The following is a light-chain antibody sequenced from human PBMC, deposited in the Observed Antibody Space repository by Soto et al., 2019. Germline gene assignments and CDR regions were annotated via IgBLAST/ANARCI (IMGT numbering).Light chain of an antibody. J-gene: IGKJ2*01. CDR3: HQYNKWPPT. V-gene: IGKV3-15*01. Sequence: ELVMTQSPASLSVSPGERATLSCRATQSVSTDLAWYQQKPGQAPRLLIYGASTRATDIAARFSGSWSGTEFTLTISSLQSEDFAVYYCHQYNKWPPTFGQGTRLEIK. CDR1: QSVSTD. CDR2: GAS.